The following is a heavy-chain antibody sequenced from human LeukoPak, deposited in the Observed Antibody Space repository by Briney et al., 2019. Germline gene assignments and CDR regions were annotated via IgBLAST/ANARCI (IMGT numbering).Heavy chain of an antibody. D-gene: IGHD2-15*01. Sequence: QPGGSLRLSCAASGFTFSSYAMSWVRQAPGKGLEWVSVIYSGGSTYYADSVEGRFTISRHNSKNTLYLQMNSLRAEDTAVYYCARDRMGKDKGKDYYYYGMDVWGQGTTVTVSS. V-gene: IGHV3-53*04. CDR3: ARDRMGKDKGKDYYYYGMDV. J-gene: IGHJ6*02. CDR2: IYSGGST. CDR1: GFTFSSYA.